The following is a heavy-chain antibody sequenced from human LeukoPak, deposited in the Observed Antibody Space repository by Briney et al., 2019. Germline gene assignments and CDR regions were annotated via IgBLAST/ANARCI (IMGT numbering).Heavy chain of an antibody. V-gene: IGHV1-18*01. Sequence: ASVKVSCKASGYTFTSYGISWVRQAPGQGLEWMGWISAYNGNTNYAQKLQGRVAMTTDTSTSTAYMELRSLRSDDTAVYYCARDRDYGDYLHYYYYGMDVWGQGTTVTVSS. CDR3: ARDRDYGDYLHYYYYGMDV. CDR1: GYTFTSYG. D-gene: IGHD4-17*01. J-gene: IGHJ6*02. CDR2: ISAYNGNT.